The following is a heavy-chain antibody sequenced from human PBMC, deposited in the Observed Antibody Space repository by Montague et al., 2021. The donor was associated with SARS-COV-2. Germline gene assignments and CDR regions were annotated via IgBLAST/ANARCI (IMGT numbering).Heavy chain of an antibody. V-gene: IGHV4-4*07. Sequence: SETLSLTCSVPGGSISGYFWSWIRQPAGKGLEWIGRIYPSGGIFDSGRTNYHPPLKSRVTVSIDTSRNQFSLSLNSVTAADTAVYFCARDSDFSSWHEAEDYFDYWGQGILVAVSS. D-gene: IGHD6-13*01. CDR1: GGSISGYF. CDR2: IYPSGGIFDSGRT. J-gene: IGHJ4*02. CDR3: ARDSDFSSWHEAEDYFDY.